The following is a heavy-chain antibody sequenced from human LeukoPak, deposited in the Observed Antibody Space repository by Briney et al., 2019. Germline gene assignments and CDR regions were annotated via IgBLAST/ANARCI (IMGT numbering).Heavy chain of an antibody. D-gene: IGHD3-3*01. CDR2: MDHSGNA. Sequence: SETLSLTCAVYGESFSGYYWNWIRQPPGKGLEWIGEMDHSGNANYNPSLKSRVTMPVDTSKNQFSLKLSSVTAADTAVYYCARNGYYDFWSGYPYYYYYYMDVWGKGTTVTVSS. V-gene: IGHV4-34*10. CDR1: GESFSGYY. CDR3: ARNGYYDFWSGYPYYYYYYMDV. J-gene: IGHJ6*03.